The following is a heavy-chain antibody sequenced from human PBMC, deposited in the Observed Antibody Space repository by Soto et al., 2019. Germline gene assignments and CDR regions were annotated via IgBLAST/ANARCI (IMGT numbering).Heavy chain of an antibody. Sequence: QVQLQESGPGPVKPSETLSLNCSVSGDAITRHYWSWIRQSPGKGLEWLGYFFHTGTALYNPSLSSRVTISVDTSKNQFSLKLTSVIPADTAVYFCARNYGGNSQFFDLWGRGTLVTVSS. CDR2: FFHTGTA. D-gene: IGHD4-17*01. CDR1: GDAITRHY. J-gene: IGHJ2*01. V-gene: IGHV4-59*11. CDR3: ARNYGGNSQFFDL.